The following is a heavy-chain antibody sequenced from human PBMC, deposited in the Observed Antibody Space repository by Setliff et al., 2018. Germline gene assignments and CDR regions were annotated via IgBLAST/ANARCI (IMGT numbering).Heavy chain of an antibody. CDR2: IKQDGSEK. D-gene: IGHD3-16*01. Sequence: GGSLRLSCAASGFTFSRYWMSWVRQAPGKGLEWVANIKQDGSEKYYVDSVKGRFTISRDNAKNSLYLQMNSLRAEDTGVYYCARDGGEYWGQGTLVTVSS. J-gene: IGHJ4*02. CDR3: ARDGGEY. V-gene: IGHV3-7*01. CDR1: GFTFSRYW.